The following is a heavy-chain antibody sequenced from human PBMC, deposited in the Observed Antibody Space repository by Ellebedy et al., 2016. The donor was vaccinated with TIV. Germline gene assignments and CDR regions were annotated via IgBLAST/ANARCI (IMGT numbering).Heavy chain of an antibody. D-gene: IGHD3-22*01. V-gene: IGHV3-23*01. CDR1: GFTFSSYA. Sequence: GGSLRLSXAASGFTFSSYAMNWVRQAPGKGLEWVSGISGSGGSTYYADSVKGRFTISRDTSKNTLYLQMNSLRAEDTAVYYCARPGADSSGYYVRSYFDYWGQGTLVTVSS. J-gene: IGHJ4*02. CDR3: ARPGADSSGYYVRSYFDY. CDR2: ISGSGGST.